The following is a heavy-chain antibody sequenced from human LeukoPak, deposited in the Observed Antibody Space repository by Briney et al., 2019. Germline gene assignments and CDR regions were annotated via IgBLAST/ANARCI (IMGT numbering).Heavy chain of an antibody. CDR1: GSSISSYY. V-gene: IGHV4-4*07. CDR2: ICTSGST. D-gene: IGHD6-19*01. J-gene: IGHJ4*02. Sequence: SETRSLTCTVSGSSISSYYWSWIRQPAGKGLEWIGRICTSGSTNYNPALKSRVTMSVDTSKNQFSLKLSSVTLADTAVYYCARVRGVAGTYAFDYWGQGTLVTVSS. CDR3: ARVRGVAGTYAFDY.